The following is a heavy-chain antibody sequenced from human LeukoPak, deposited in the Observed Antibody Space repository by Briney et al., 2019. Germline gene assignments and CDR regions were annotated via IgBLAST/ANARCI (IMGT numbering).Heavy chain of an antibody. J-gene: IGHJ5*02. CDR1: GGSISSYY. V-gene: IGHV4-59*08. CDR3: ARHVYGSGQYNWFDP. CDR2: IYYSGST. D-gene: IGHD3-10*01. Sequence: SETLSLTCTVSGGSISSYYWSWIRQPPGKGLEWIGYIYYSGSTNYNPSLKSRVTISVDASKNQFSLKLSSVTAADTAVYYCARHVYGSGQYNWFDPWGQGTLVTVSP.